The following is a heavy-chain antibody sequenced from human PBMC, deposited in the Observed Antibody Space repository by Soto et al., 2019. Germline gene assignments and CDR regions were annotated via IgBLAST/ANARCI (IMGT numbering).Heavy chain of an antibody. J-gene: IGHJ3*02. D-gene: IGHD2-2*01. CDR3: ARVAVGAVVVPAANFAFDI. CDR1: GYTFTSYG. CDR2: ISAYNGNT. Sequence: ASVKVSCKASGYTFTSYGIIWVRQAPGQGLEWMGWISAYNGNTNYAQKLQGRVTMTTDTSTSTAYMELRSLRSDDTAVYYCARVAVGAVVVPAANFAFDIWGQGTMVTVSS. V-gene: IGHV1-18*01.